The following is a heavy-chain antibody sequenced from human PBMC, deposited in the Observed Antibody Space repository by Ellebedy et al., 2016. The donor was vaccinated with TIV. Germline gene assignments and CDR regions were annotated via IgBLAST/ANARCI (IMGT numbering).Heavy chain of an antibody. CDR1: GFTFSNAR. CDR3: AKDSSDSNYVEALEI. V-gene: IGHV3-23*01. Sequence: GESLKISXAASGFTFSNARMSWVRQAPGKGLEWVSAIGASGGDTYYADSVKGRFAISRDNSKSTLYLQMNSLRADDTAVYFCAKDSSDSNYVEALEIWGQGTMVAVSS. CDR2: IGASGGDT. D-gene: IGHD4-11*01. J-gene: IGHJ3*02.